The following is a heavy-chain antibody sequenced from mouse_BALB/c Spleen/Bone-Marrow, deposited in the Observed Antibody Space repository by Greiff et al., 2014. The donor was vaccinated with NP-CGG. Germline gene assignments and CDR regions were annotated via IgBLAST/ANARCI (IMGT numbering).Heavy chain of an antibody. J-gene: IGHJ3*01. D-gene: IGHD1-1*01. V-gene: IGHV5-9-4*01. CDR1: GFTFSTYA. CDR2: ISSGGSYT. Sequence: EVKLVESGGVLVKPGGSLKLSCAASGFTFSTYAMSWVRQSPEKRLEWVAEISSGGSYTYYPDTVTGRFTISRDNAKNTLYLEMRSLRSEDTAMYYCARDGYGSSDWGQGTLVTVSA. CDR3: ARDGYGSSD.